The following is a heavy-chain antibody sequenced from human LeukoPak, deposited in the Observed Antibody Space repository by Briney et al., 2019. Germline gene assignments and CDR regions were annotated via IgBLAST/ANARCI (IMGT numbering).Heavy chain of an antibody. D-gene: IGHD2-21*01. CDR2: IKKDGSGR. J-gene: IGHJ4*02. CDR3: ARGLVALDY. V-gene: IGHV3-20*04. Sequence: PGGSLRLSCAASGFTFDDYGMSWVRQAPGKGLEWVSGIKKDGSGRDSADSVKGRFTISRDNAKNTLYLQMNSLTAEDTAVYYCARGLVALDYWGQGTLVTVSS. CDR1: GFTFDDYG.